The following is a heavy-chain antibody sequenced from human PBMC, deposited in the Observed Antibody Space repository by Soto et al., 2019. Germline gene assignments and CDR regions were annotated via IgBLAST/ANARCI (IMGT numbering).Heavy chain of an antibody. Sequence: QVQLQESGPGLVKPSQTLSLTCTVSGGSISSGGYYWSWIRQHPGKGLEWIGYIYYSGSTYYNPSLKSRVTISVDASKNQFSLKLSSVTAADTAVYYCASYYDFWSGQNDYYYYYGMDVWGQGTTVTVSS. CDR2: IYYSGST. CDR3: ASYYDFWSGQNDYYYYYGMDV. V-gene: IGHV4-31*03. J-gene: IGHJ6*02. CDR1: GGSISSGGYY. D-gene: IGHD3-3*01.